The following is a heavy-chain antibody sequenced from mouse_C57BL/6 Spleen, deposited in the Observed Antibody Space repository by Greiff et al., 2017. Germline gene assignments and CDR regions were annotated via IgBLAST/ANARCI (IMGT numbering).Heavy chain of an antibody. D-gene: IGHD2-5*01. Sequence: QVQLQQSGPELVKPGASVKISCKASGYAFSSSWMNWVKQRPGKGLEWIGRIYPGGGDTNYNGKFKGKATLTADKSSSTAYMQLSSLTSEDSAVYFCARLGSYYSNYRSFDYWGKGTTLTVSS. CDR3: ARLGSYYSNYRSFDY. CDR1: GYAFSSSW. V-gene: IGHV1-82*01. CDR2: IYPGGGDT. J-gene: IGHJ2*01.